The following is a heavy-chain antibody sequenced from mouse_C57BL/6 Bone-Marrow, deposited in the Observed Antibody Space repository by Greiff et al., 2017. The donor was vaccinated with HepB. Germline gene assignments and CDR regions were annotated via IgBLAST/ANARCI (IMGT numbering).Heavy chain of an antibody. V-gene: IGHV1-82*01. J-gene: IGHJ2*01. D-gene: IGHD1-1*01. CDR3: AKCGSSSLYYFDF. CDR1: GYAFSSSW. CDR2: IYPGDGDT. Sequence: VKLMESGPELVKPGASVKISCKASGYAFSSSWMNWVKQRPGKGLEWIGRIYPGDGDTNYNGKFKGKATLTADKSSSTAYMQLSSLTSEDSAVYFGAKCGSSSLYYFDFGGQGHTLTLSS.